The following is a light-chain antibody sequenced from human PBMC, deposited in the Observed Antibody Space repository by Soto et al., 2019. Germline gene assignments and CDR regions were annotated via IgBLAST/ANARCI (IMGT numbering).Light chain of an antibody. CDR3: QQYNNWHFT. CDR1: QSVSSN. V-gene: IGKV3-15*01. Sequence: EIVMTQSPATLSVSPGERATLSCRASQSVSSNLAWYQQKPGQAPRLLIYGASTRATGIPARFSGSGSGTEFTLTISSLQSEDFAVYYCQQYNNWHFTFGQGTRLETK. J-gene: IGKJ5*01. CDR2: GAS.